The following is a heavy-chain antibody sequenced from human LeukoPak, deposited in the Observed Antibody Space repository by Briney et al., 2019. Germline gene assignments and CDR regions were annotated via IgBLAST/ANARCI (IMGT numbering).Heavy chain of an antibody. D-gene: IGHD5-12*01. CDR3: AKLGDIVATIISDY. J-gene: IGHJ4*02. CDR2: ISSSSSYI. CDR1: GFTFSSYS. Sequence: GGSLRLSCAASGFTFSSYSMNWVRQAPGKGLEWVSSISSSSSYIYYADSVKGRFTISRDNSKNTLYLQMNSLRAEDTAVYYCAKLGDIVATIISDYWGQGTLVTVSS. V-gene: IGHV3-21*01.